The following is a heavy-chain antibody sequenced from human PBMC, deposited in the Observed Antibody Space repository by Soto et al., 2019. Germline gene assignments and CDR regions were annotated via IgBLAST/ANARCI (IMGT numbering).Heavy chain of an antibody. CDR3: ARAGSGSFYHWLDP. Sequence: ASVKVSCKASGYIFINYYMHWVRQAPGRGLEWMGIINPSGGSATYSQKFQGRVTMTRDTSTSTVYMELSSLRSEDSAVYYCARAGSGSFYHWLDPWGQGTLVTVSS. J-gene: IGHJ5*02. V-gene: IGHV1-46*01. CDR2: INPSGGSA. CDR1: GYIFINYY. D-gene: IGHD3-10*01.